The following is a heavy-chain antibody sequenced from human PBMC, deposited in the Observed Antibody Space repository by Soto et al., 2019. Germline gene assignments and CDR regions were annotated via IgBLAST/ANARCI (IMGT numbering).Heavy chain of an antibody. CDR3: ARGATYYDFWSGHYTSYTYYGMDV. J-gene: IGHJ6*02. CDR1: EFTVSSNY. V-gene: IGHV3-53*01. Sequence: EVQLVESGGGLIQPGGSLRVSCAASEFTVSSNYMTWVRQAPGKGLEWVSVIDTAGRANYAESVKGRFTNSRDNSKKTLYLQMNSLRVEDTAVYYCARGATYYDFWSGHYTSYTYYGMDVWGQGTTVTVS. CDR2: IDTAGRA. D-gene: IGHD3-3*01.